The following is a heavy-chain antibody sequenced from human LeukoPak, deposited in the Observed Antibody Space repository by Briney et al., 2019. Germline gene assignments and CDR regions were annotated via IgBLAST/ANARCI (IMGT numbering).Heavy chain of an antibody. V-gene: IGHV3-30-3*01. CDR2: ISYDGSNK. J-gene: IGHJ4*02. CDR1: GFTFSSYA. Sequence: PGGSLRLSCAASGFTFSSYAMHWVRQAPGKGLEWVAVISYDGSNKYYADSVKGRFTISRDNSKNTLYLQMNSLRAEDTAVYYCARDKASDYWGQGTLVTVSS. CDR3: ARDKASDY.